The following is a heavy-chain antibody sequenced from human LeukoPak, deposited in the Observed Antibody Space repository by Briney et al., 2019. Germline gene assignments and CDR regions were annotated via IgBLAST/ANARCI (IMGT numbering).Heavy chain of an antibody. V-gene: IGHV4-34*01. J-gene: IGHJ5*02. CDR1: GGSFSGYY. D-gene: IGHD3-3*01. CDR2: IHHSGRT. Sequence: SETLSLTCAVYGGSFSGYYWSWIRQPPGKGLEWIGSIHHSGRTYYNPSLKSRVTISVDTSKNQFPLKLSSVTAADTAVYYCARDHLANLASRLFDPWGQGTLVTVSS. CDR3: ARDHLANLASRLFDP.